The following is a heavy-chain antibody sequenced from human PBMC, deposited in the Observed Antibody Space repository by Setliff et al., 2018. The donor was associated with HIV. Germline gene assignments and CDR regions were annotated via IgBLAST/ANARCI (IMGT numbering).Heavy chain of an antibody. D-gene: IGHD1-7*01. J-gene: IGHJ4*02. CDR3: ATNRVGNYPLDY. V-gene: IGHV4-38-2*01. CDR2: IYHSGTT. Sequence: SETLSLTCDVSGYSISSGYYWGWIRQPPGKGLEWIGSIYHSGTTYYNPSLKSRVAISVDMSKNQFSLRVTSLTAADTAVYYCATNRVGNYPLDYWGRGTLVTVSS. CDR1: GYSISSGYY.